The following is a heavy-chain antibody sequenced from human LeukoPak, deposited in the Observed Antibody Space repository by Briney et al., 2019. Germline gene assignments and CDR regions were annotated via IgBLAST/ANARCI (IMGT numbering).Heavy chain of an antibody. J-gene: IGHJ4*02. V-gene: IGHV4-61*05. Sequence: PSETLSLTCTVSGGSISTSNYYWGWIRQPPGKGLEWIGRIYTSGSTNYNPSLKSRVTMSVDTSKNQFSLKLSSVTAADTAVYYCAREWELLTLFDYWGQGTLVTVSS. D-gene: IGHD1-26*01. CDR3: AREWELLTLFDY. CDR2: IYTSGST. CDR1: GGSISTSNYY.